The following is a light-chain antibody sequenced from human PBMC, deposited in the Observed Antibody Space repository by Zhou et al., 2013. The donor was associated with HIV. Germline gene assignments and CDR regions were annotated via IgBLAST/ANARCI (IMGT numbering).Light chain of an antibody. CDR1: QSIGGY. J-gene: IGKJ5*01. Sequence: DIQMTQSPSTLSASVGDRVTITCRASQSIGGYLAWYQQKPGQAPKVLIYRASTLQEGVPSRFSGSGFGTEFTLTISSLQPEDFGTYYCQQANNYPITFGQGTRLEIK. V-gene: IGKV1-5*03. CDR3: QQANNYPIT. CDR2: RAS.